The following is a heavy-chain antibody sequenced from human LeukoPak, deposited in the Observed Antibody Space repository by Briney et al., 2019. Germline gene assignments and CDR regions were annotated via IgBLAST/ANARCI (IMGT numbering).Heavy chain of an antibody. CDR2: ISAYNGNT. V-gene: IGHV1-18*04. CDR3: ARVPIYYGSGFYVMDV. J-gene: IGHJ6*04. Sequence: ASVKVSCKASGYTFTSYGISWVRQAPGQGLEWMGWISAYNGNTNYAQKLQGRVTMTTDTSTSTAYMELRSLRSDDTAVYYCARVPIYYGSGFYVMDVWGKGTTVTVSS. D-gene: IGHD3-10*01. CDR1: GYTFTSYG.